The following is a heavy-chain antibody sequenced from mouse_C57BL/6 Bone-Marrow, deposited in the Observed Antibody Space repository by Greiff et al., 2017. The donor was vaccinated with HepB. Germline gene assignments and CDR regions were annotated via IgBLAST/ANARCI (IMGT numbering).Heavy chain of an antibody. CDR1: GFSLTSYG. CDR3: ARFRDYGSSHWYFDV. D-gene: IGHD1-1*01. J-gene: IGHJ1*03. CDR2: IWSGGST. Sequence: QVQLQESGPGLVQPSQSLSITCTVSGFSLTSYGVHWVSQSPGKGLEWLGVIWSGGSTDYNAAFISRLSISKDNSKSQVFFKMNRLQADDTAIYYCARFRDYGSSHWYFDVWGTGTTVTVSS. V-gene: IGHV2-2*01.